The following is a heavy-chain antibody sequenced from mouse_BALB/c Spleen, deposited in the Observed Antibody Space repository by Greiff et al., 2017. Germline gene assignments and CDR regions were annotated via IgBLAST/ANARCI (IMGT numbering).Heavy chain of an antibody. D-gene: IGHD1-3*01. V-gene: IGHV1-4*01. J-gene: IGHJ4*01. CDR1: GYTFTSYT. CDR2: INPSSGYT. CDR3: ARGGKDYAMDY. Sequence: VQLQQSGAELARPGASVKMSCKASGYTFTSYTMHWVKQRPGQGLEWIGYINPSSGYTNYNQKFKDKATLTADKASSTAYMQLSSLTSEDSAVYYCARGGKDYAMDYWGQGTSVTVSS.